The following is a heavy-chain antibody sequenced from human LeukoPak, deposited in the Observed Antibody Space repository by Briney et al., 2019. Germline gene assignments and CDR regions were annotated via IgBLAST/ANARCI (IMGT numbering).Heavy chain of an antibody. J-gene: IGHJ4*02. CDR3: ASLSDGYSAPFDY. CDR2: IIPILGIA. Sequence: SVKVSCKASGGTFSSYAISWVRQAPGQGLEWMGRIIPILGIANYAQKFQGRVTITADKSTSTAYMELSSLRSEDTAVYYCASLSDGYSAPFDYWGQGTLVTVSS. V-gene: IGHV1-69*04. CDR1: GGTFSSYA. D-gene: IGHD5-24*01.